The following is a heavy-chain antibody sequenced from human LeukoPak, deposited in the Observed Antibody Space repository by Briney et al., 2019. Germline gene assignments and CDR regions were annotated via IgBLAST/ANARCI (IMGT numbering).Heavy chain of an antibody. CDR1: GGSISSYY. J-gene: IGHJ5*02. D-gene: IGHD2-15*01. V-gene: IGHV4-59*01. CDR2: IYYSGST. Sequence: SETLSLTCTVSGGSISSYYWSWIRQPPGKGLEWIGYIYYSGSTNYNPSLKSRVTISVDTSKNQFSLKLGSVTAADTAVYYCARNRVANDWFDPWGQGTLVTVSS. CDR3: ARNRVANDWFDP.